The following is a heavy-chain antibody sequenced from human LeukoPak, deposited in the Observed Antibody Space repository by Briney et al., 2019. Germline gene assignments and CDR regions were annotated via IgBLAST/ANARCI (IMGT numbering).Heavy chain of an antibody. Sequence: SGPTLVNPTQTLTLTCTFSGFSLSTSGVGVAWIRQPPRKALAWLTLIYWNDDKRYSPSLKSRLTVTKDTSKNQVVLTMTNMDPVDTATYYCAHRPYYYDSSSAYSPDFDYWGQGTLVTVSS. CDR2: IYWNDDK. V-gene: IGHV2-5*01. D-gene: IGHD3-22*01. CDR1: GFSLSTSGVG. J-gene: IGHJ4*02. CDR3: AHRPYYYDSSSAYSPDFDY.